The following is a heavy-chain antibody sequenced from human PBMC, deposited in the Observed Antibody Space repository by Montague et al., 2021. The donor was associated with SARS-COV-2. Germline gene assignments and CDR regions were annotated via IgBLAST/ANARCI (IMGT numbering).Heavy chain of an antibody. CDR3: ARGGTERSTTFGVVFFPLLDS. D-gene: IGHD3-3*01. Sequence: SETLSLTCAVYGGSLSGHSWSWVRQAPEKGLEWIGGIGRTGSFKYNPSLKSRVTMSIDAAKNQFSLRMTSVTAADTSIYYCARGGTERSTTFGVVFFPLLDSWGQGTLVTVSS. CDR2: IGRTGSF. J-gene: IGHJ4*02. V-gene: IGHV4-34*01. CDR1: GGSLSGHS.